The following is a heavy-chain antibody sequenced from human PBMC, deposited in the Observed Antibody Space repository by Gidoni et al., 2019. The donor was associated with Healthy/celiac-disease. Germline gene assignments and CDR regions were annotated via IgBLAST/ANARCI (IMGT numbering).Heavy chain of an antibody. V-gene: IGHV3-23*01. CDR2: VSGSGGRT. D-gene: IGHD4-4*01. CDR1: ASTSSTFA. Sequence: EVQLLASGGGLVQPGGSLSLSCPASASTSSTFAMSWVRQDPRKGLEWVAAVSGSGGRTYYTDTVKGRFTIARDKSKNTLYLQMNSLRAEDTAVYYCAKDWWLLAVTTYLFDYWGQGTLVTVSS. CDR3: AKDWWLLAVTTYLFDY. J-gene: IGHJ4*02.